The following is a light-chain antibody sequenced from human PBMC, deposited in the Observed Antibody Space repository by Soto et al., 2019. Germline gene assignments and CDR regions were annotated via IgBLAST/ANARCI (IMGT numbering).Light chain of an antibody. CDR2: LSSDGSH. J-gene: IGLJ2*01. CDR3: QTWDIGARVV. V-gene: IGLV4-69*01. Sequence: QLVLTQSPSASASLGASVKLTCTLSSGHSSYAIAWNQQQPEKGPRYLMKLSSDGSHSKGDGIPDRFSGSSSGAGRYLTISSLQSEDEADYYCQTWDIGARVVFGGGTELTVL. CDR1: SGHSSYA.